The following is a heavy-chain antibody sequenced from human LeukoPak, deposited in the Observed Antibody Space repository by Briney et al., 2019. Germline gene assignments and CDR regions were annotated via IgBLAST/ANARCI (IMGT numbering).Heavy chain of an antibody. CDR3: ARNYQLLSPWFDP. D-gene: IGHD2-2*01. CDR2: IYYSGST. CDR1: GGSISSGDYY. Sequence: SETLSLTCTVSGGSISSGDYYWRWVRQPPGKGMEWLGYIYYSGSTYYNPSLKSRVTISVDTSKNQFSLKLSSVTAADTAVYYCARNYQLLSPWFDPWGQGTLVTVSS. V-gene: IGHV4-30-4*08. J-gene: IGHJ5*02.